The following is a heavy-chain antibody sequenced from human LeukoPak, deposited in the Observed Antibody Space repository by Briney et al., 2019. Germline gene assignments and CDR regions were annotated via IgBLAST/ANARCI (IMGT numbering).Heavy chain of an antibody. CDR1: GFTFSSYG. D-gene: IGHD1-26*01. J-gene: IGHJ3*02. Sequence: PGGSLRLSCAASGFTFSSYGMHWVRQAPGKGLEWVAVIWYDGGNKYYADSVKGRFTISRDNSKNTLYLQMNSLRAEDTAVYYCARDRAVYSGSYLDAFDIWGQGTMVTVSS. CDR3: ARDRAVYSGSYLDAFDI. CDR2: IWYDGGNK. V-gene: IGHV3-33*01.